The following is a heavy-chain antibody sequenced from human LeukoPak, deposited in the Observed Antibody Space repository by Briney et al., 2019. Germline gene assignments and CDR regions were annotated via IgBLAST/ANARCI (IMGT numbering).Heavy chain of an antibody. Sequence: SETLSLTCTVSAASIRSNHWSWIRQPPGKGLEWIGYIYSTGSTSYNPSLKSRVTISVDTSKNQFSLNLTSVTAADTAVYYCARRFYYDGHHDSWGQGTLVTVSS. V-gene: IGHV4-59*08. CDR1: AASIRSNH. CDR2: IYSTGST. D-gene: IGHD3-22*01. J-gene: IGHJ4*02. CDR3: ARRFYYDGHHDS.